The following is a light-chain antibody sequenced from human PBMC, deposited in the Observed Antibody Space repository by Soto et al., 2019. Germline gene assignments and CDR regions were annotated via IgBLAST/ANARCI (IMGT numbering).Light chain of an antibody. CDR2: GAS. CDR3: QQRSNWLT. CDR1: QNVGSN. Sequence: VLAQSPATLSVSPGERATLSCRASQNVGSNLAWYQHKPGQAPRLLISGASTRATGVPARFSGSGSGTDFTLTISSLEPEDFAVYYCQQRSNWLTFGGGTKVDIK. J-gene: IGKJ4*01. V-gene: IGKV3-11*01.